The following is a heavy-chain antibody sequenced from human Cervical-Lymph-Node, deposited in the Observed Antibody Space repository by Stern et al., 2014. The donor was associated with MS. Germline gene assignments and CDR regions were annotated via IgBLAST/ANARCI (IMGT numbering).Heavy chain of an antibody. CDR2: IYYSGNT. V-gene: IGHV4-30-4*01. J-gene: IGHJ4*02. CDR1: GGSISSGNYY. Sequence: VQLEESGPGLVKPSQTLSLTCTVSGGSISSGNYYWSWIRQPPGKGLEWIGYIYYSGNTYYNPSLKSRVAISVDTSKNQFSLKLSSVTAADTAVYYCARFDYGDYGFDYWGQGTLVTVSS. D-gene: IGHD4-17*01. CDR3: ARFDYGDYGFDY.